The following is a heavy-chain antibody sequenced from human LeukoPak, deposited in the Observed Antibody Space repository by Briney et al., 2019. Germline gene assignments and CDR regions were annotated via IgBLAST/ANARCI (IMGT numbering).Heavy chain of an antibody. D-gene: IGHD3-22*01. Sequence: PSETLSLTCAVYGGSFSGYYWSWIRQPPGKGLEWIGEINHSGSTNCNPSLKSRVTISVDTSKNQFSLKLSSVTAADTAVYYCARGRRRYYYDSSGYGNWFDPWGQGTLVTVSS. J-gene: IGHJ5*02. CDR2: INHSGST. CDR1: GGSFSGYY. V-gene: IGHV4-34*01. CDR3: ARGRRRYYYDSSGYGNWFDP.